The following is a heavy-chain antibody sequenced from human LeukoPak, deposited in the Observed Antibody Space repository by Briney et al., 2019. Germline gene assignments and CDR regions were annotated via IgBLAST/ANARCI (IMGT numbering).Heavy chain of an antibody. CDR3: AREGVAARLFDY. CDR2: IIPILGIA. Sequence: ASVKVSCKASGGTFSSYAISWVRQAPGQGLEWMGRIIPILGIANYAQKFQGRVTMTRDTSTSTVYMELSSLRSEDTAVYYCAREGVAARLFDYWGQGTLVTVSS. CDR1: GGTFSSYA. V-gene: IGHV1-69*04. J-gene: IGHJ4*02. D-gene: IGHD6-6*01.